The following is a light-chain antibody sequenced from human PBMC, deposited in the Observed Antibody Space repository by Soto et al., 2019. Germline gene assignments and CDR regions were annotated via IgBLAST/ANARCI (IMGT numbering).Light chain of an antibody. Sequence: IQMTQSPSTLSASVGDRVTITCRASHNIERCMAWYQQKPGKAPSLLIFDASTLHSGVPSRFSGSGSGTDFTLTISSLQPDDFATYYCQQYNSYRAFGQGTKVDIK. CDR2: DAS. CDR3: QQYNSYRA. CDR1: HNIERC. V-gene: IGKV1-5*01. J-gene: IGKJ1*01.